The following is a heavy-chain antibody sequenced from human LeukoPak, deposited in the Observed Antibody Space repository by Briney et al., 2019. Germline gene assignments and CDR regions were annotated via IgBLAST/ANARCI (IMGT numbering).Heavy chain of an antibody. J-gene: IGHJ4*02. V-gene: IGHV3-23*01. Sequence: PGGSLRLSCAASGFTFSSYAMAWVRQAPGKGLEWVSGITGSGGSTYYYADSVKGRFTISRDNSKNTLYLQMHSLRAEDTAVYYCARGQVGGTLSVFDYWGQGTLVTVSS. CDR3: ARGQVGGTLSVFDY. D-gene: IGHD1-26*01. CDR1: GFTFSSYA. CDR2: ITGSGGST.